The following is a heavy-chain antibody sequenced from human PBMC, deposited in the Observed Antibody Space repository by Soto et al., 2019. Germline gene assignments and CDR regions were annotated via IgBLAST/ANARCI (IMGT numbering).Heavy chain of an antibody. D-gene: IGHD2-15*01. CDR2: IYYCGST. Sequence: ETLSLTCTVSGGSISSYYWSWIRQPPGKGLEWIGYIYYCGSTNYNPSLKSRVTISVDTSKNQFSLKLSSVTAADTAVYYCARLVRGAWYFDLWGRGTLVTVSS. J-gene: IGHJ2*01. CDR1: GGSISSYY. CDR3: ARLVRGAWYFDL. V-gene: IGHV4-59*08.